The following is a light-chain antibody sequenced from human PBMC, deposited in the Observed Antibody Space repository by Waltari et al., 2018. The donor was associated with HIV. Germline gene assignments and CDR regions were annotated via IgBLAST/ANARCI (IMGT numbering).Light chain of an antibody. V-gene: IGKV3-15*01. J-gene: IGKJ2*01. Sequence: EIVMTQSPATLSVSPGERATLSCRASPSLTNPNSAWYQQKPGQAPRRLIHGASSRATGTPARFSGSGAGTEFTLTITSLQSGDSALYDGQQYNNWPPTFGQGAKLEIK. CDR3: QQYNNWPPT. CDR1: PSLTNPN. CDR2: GAS.